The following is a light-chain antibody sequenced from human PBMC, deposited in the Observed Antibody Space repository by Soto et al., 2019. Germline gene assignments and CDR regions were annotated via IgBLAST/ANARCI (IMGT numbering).Light chain of an antibody. CDR3: MQSAHWPNT. V-gene: IGKV2-30*01. CDR1: QSLVYSDGNTY. Sequence: VVMTQSPLSLPVTLGQPASISCGSSQSLVYSDGNTYLFWFQQRPGQSPRRLIYKVSNRDSGVRDRLGGIGSGTDFTLKISRVEVEYVGVYYCMQSAHWPNTVGPGTKADI. J-gene: IGKJ3*01. CDR2: KVS.